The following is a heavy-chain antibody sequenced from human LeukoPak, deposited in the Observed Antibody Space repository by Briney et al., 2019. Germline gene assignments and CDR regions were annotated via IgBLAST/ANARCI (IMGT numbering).Heavy chain of an antibody. D-gene: IGHD3/OR15-3a*01. CDR1: GFTFSSYE. CDR2: ISSSGSTI. J-gene: IGHJ4*02. Sequence: GGSLRLSCAASGFTFSSYEMNWVRQAPGKGLEWVSYISSSGSTIYYADSVKGRFTISRDSAKNSLYLQMNSLRAEDTAVYYCARDWDWGSFDYWGQGTLVTVSS. V-gene: IGHV3-48*03. CDR3: ARDWDWGSFDY.